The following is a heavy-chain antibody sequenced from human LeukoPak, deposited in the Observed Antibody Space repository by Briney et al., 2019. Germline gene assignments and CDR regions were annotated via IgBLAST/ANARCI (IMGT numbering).Heavy chain of an antibody. CDR1: GFTFSDAW. CDR3: TTGRSNGYDFVY. J-gene: IGHJ4*02. V-gene: IGHV3-15*01. CDR2: VKSKNEGGTI. D-gene: IGHD5-18*01. Sequence: PGGSLRLSCAAFGFTFSDAWMSWVRQAPGKGLEWVGRVKSKNEGGTIDYAAPVKGRFTITRDDSKNTLYVQMNSLKIDDTGVYYCTTGRSNGYDFVYWGQGALITVSS.